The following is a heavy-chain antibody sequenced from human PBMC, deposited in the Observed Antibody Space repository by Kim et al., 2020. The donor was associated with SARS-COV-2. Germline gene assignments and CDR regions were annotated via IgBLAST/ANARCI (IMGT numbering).Heavy chain of an antibody. CDR1: GYTFTGYY. Sequence: ASVKVSCKASGYTFTGYYMHWVRQAPGQGLEWMGRVNPNSGGTNYAQKFQGRVTMTRDTSISTAYMELSRLTSDDTAVYYCARDIVPSITQVVVTEPVGDYWGQGTLVTVSS. CDR3: ARDIVPSITQVVVTEPVGDY. D-gene: IGHD3-22*01. V-gene: IGHV1-2*06. J-gene: IGHJ4*02. CDR2: VNPNSGGT.